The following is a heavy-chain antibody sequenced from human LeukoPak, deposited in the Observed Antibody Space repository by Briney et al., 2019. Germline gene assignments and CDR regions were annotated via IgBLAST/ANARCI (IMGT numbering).Heavy chain of an antibody. CDR1: GFTFSSFG. V-gene: IGHV3-30*18. CDR3: AKKYSYGSGAGDALDI. D-gene: IGHD3-10*01. CDR2: ISYDGSLK. J-gene: IGHJ3*02. Sequence: GGSLRLFCAASGFTFSSFGMHWVRQAPGKGLERVAVISYDGSLKHYLESVKGRFTISRDNSKNTLYLQMDSLRVEDTAVYHCAKKYSYGSGAGDALDIWGHGTLVTVSS.